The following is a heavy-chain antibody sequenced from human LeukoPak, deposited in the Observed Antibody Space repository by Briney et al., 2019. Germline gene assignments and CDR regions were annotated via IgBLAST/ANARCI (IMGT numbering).Heavy chain of an antibody. J-gene: IGHJ6*02. CDR2: IYSGGST. D-gene: IGHD2/OR15-2a*01. Sequence: GGSLRLSCAASGFTVSSNYMSWVRQAPGKGLEWVSVIYSGGSTYYADSVKGRFTISRDNSKNTLYLQMNSLRAEDTAVYYCARDSTATDWGMDVWGQGTTVTVSS. CDR3: ARDSTATDWGMDV. CDR1: GFTVSSNY. V-gene: IGHV3-66*02.